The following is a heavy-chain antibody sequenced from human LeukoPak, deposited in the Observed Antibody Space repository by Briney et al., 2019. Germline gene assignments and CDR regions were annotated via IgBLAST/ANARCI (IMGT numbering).Heavy chain of an antibody. J-gene: IGHJ4*02. CDR2: ISSSGSYT. Sequence: PGGSLRLSCAASGFTFSDYYMSWIRQAPGKGLEWVSFISSSGSYTHYADSVKGRFTISRDNAKNSLYLQMNSLRTEDTAVYYCARIGAGSSRDYWGQGTLVTVSS. D-gene: IGHD6-13*01. CDR3: ARIGAGSSRDY. V-gene: IGHV3-11*03. CDR1: GFTFSDYY.